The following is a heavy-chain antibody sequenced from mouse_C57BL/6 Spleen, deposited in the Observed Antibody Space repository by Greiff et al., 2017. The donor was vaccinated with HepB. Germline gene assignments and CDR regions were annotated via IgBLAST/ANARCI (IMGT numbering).Heavy chain of an antibody. V-gene: IGHV1-82*01. Sequence: VQLQQSGPELVKPGASVKISCKASGYAFSSSWMNWVKQRPGKGLEWIGRIYPGDGDTNYNGKFKGKATLTADKSSSTAYMQLSSLTSEDSAVYFCASSGQYYYAMDYWGQGTSVTVSS. J-gene: IGHJ4*01. D-gene: IGHD3-2*02. CDR3: ASSGQYYYAMDY. CDR1: GYAFSSSW. CDR2: IYPGDGDT.